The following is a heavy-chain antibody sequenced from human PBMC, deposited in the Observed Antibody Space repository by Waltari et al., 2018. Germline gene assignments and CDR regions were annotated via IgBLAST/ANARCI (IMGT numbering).Heavy chain of an antibody. D-gene: IGHD3-10*01. Sequence: QVQLVQSGAEVKKPGSSVKVSCKASGGTFSSYAISWVRQAPGQGLEWMGRIIPICGTANYAQKFQGRVTITADKSTSTAYMELSSLRSEDTAVYYCARESIPYYYGSGSYYNGDYWGQGTLVTVSS. V-gene: IGHV1-69*08. CDR3: ARESIPYYYGSGSYYNGDY. CDR2: IIPICGTA. CDR1: GGTFSSYA. J-gene: IGHJ4*02.